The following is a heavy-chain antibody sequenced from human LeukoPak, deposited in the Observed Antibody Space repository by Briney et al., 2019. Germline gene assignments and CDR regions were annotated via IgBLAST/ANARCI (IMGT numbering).Heavy chain of an antibody. V-gene: IGHV4-61*02. CDR2: IYTSGST. Sequence: SETLSLTCTVSGGSISSGSYYWSWIRQPAGKGLEWTGRIYTSGSTNYNPSLKSRVTISVDTSKNQFPLKLSSVTAADTAVYYCARGNSNYVFDYWGQGTLVTVSS. CDR1: GGSISSGSYY. D-gene: IGHD4-11*01. CDR3: ARGNSNYVFDY. J-gene: IGHJ4*02.